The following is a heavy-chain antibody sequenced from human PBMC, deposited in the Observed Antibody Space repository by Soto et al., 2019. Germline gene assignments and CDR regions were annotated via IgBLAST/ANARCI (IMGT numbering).Heavy chain of an antibody. D-gene: IGHD1-1*01. CDR1: GYTFTSYY. CDR2: INPSGGST. CDR3: ASAHTRGGRRNWFDP. Sequence: PSVKVSCKASGYTFTSYYMHWVRQAPGQGLEWMGIINPSGGSTSYAQKFQGRVTMTRDTSTSTVYMELSSLRSEDTAVYYCASAHTRGGRRNWFDPWGQGTLVTVSS. V-gene: IGHV1-46*01. J-gene: IGHJ5*02.